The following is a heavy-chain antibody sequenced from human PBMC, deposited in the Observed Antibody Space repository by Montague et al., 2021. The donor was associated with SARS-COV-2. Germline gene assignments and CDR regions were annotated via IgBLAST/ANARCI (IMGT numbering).Heavy chain of an antibody. CDR1: GRSISSSSYY. CDR3: AGSPPGIAAAGTVAAFDT. J-gene: IGHJ3*02. Sequence: SETLSLTCTVSGRSISSSSYYWGWIRQPPGKGLEWIGCIYYSGSTYYNPSLKSRVTISVDTSKNQFSLKLSSVTAADTAVYYCAGSPPGIAAAGTVAAFDTWGQGTRVTVSS. V-gene: IGHV4-39*01. D-gene: IGHD6-13*01. CDR2: IYYSGST.